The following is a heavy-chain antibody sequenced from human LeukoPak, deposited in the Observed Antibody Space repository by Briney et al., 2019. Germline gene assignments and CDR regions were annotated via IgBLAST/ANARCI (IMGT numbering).Heavy chain of an antibody. CDR2: VYSSGTT. CDR1: GGTLNSDSYF. CDR3: ARDQLAPYYFDY. J-gene: IGHJ4*02. Sequence: TLSLTCNVSGGTLNSDSYFWTWIRQPAGKGLEWIGRVYSSGTTNYHPSLKSRLTISLDTSKNQFFLKLNSVTAADTAVYYCARDQLAPYYFDYWGRGILVTVSS. D-gene: IGHD5-12*01. V-gene: IGHV4-61*02.